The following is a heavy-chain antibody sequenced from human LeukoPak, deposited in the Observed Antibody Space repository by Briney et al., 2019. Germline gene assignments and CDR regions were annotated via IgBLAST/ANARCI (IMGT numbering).Heavy chain of an antibody. V-gene: IGHV3-9*01. J-gene: IGHJ6*02. CDR2: ISWNSGSI. D-gene: IGHD3-9*01. CDR3: AKGGPSGDLRYFDWLALDYYYGMDV. Sequence: PGRSPRLSCAASGFTFDDYAMHWVRQAPGKGLERVSGISWNSGSIGYADSVKGRFTISRDNAKNSLYLQMNSLRAEDTALYYCAKGGPSGDLRYFDWLALDYYYGMDVWGQGTTVTVSS. CDR1: GFTFDDYA.